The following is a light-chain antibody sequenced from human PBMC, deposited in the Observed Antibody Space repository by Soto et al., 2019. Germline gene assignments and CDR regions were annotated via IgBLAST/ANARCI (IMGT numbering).Light chain of an antibody. J-gene: IGLJ1*01. CDR3: SAWDNSLNGYV. Sequence: QSVLTQPLSVSASPGQRVTISCSGGSSNIGGNTVAWYQHLPGTAPPRLIFTAGQRPSGVPGRFSGSKSGTSASLAISGLQSEDEGDYYCSAWDNSLNGYVFGPGTKVTVL. CDR2: TAG. V-gene: IGLV1-44*01. CDR1: SSNIGGNT.